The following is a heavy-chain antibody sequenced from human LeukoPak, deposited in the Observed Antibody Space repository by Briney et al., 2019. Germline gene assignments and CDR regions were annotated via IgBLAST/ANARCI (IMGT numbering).Heavy chain of an antibody. D-gene: IGHD5-18*01. V-gene: IGHV3-23*01. J-gene: IGHJ4*02. CDR3: ARGGSDTAMAHDY. CDR2: ISNSGGNT. Sequence: GGSPRLSCAASGFTFSSYVMSWVRQAPGKGLEWVSGISNSGGNTYYADSVKGRFTISRDDAKNTLYLQVNSLRVEDTGVYFCARGGSDTAMAHDYWGQGILVTVSS. CDR1: GFTFSSYV.